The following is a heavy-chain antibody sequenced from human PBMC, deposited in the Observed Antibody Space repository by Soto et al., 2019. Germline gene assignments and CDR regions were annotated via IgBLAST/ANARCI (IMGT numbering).Heavy chain of an antibody. CDR1: GGTFSSYA. CDR2: IIPIFGTA. J-gene: IGHJ4*02. D-gene: IGHD3-22*01. CDR3: AGYYYDSSGYLC. Sequence: SVKVSCKASGGTFSSYAISWVRQAPGQGLEWMGGIIPIFGTANYAQKFQGRVTITADESTSTAYMELSSLRSEDTAVYYCAGYYYDSSGYLCWGQGTLVTVSS. V-gene: IGHV1-69*13.